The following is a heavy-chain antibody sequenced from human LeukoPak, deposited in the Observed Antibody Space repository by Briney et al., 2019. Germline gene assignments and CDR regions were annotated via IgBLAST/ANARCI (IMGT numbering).Heavy chain of an antibody. CDR3: AKLLRDGYNYPFDY. Sequence: GGSLRLSCAASGFTFSSFAMSWVRQAPGKGLEWVSAIGGSSGTTYYADSVKGRFTIFRDNSKNTLYLQMNSLRAEDTAVYYCAKLLRDGYNYPFDYWGQGTLVTVSS. CDR1: GFTFSSFA. J-gene: IGHJ4*02. V-gene: IGHV3-23*01. CDR2: IGGSSGTT. D-gene: IGHD5-24*01.